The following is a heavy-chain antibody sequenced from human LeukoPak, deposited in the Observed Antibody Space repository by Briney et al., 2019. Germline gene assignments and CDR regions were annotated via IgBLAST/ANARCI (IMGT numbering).Heavy chain of an antibody. V-gene: IGHV3-23*01. J-gene: IGHJ6*02. Sequence: PGGSLRLSCAASGFTFRSYAVSWVRQAPGKGLEWVSAISGSGDTSYYADSVKGRFTISRDNSESTLYLQMNSLRAEDTAVYYCAKSAYSGNWYRMDVWGQGTTVTVSS. CDR3: AKSAYSGNWYRMDV. CDR2: ISGSGDTS. CDR1: GFTFRSYA. D-gene: IGHD6-13*01.